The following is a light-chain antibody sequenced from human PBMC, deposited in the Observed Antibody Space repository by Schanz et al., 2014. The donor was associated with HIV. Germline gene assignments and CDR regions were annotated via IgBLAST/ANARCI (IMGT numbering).Light chain of an antibody. CDR2: AAS. Sequence: DIQMTQSPSSLSASVGDRVTITCRASQSISIYLNWYQQKPGKAPKLLISAASSLQSGVPSRFSGSGSGTDFTLTISSLQPEDFATYYCQQSYSTPTFGGGTKVEIK. CDR1: QSISIY. CDR3: QQSYSTPT. V-gene: IGKV1-39*01. J-gene: IGKJ4*01.